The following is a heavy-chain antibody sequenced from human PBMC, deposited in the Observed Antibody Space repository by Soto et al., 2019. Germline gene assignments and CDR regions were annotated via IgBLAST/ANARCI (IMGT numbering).Heavy chain of an antibody. CDR2: INSDGSST. Sequence: PGGFLRLSCAASGFTFSSYAMSWVRQAPGKGLEWVSRINSDGSSTSYADSVKGRFTISRDNAKNTLYLQMNSLRAEDTAVYYCARSPLSSGWCGYWGQGTLVTVSS. CDR3: ARSPLSSGWCGY. D-gene: IGHD6-19*01. V-gene: IGHV3-74*01. CDR1: GFTFSSYA. J-gene: IGHJ4*02.